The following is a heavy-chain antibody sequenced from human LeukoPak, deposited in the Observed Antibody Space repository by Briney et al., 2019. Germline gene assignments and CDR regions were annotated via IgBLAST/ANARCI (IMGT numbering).Heavy chain of an antibody. Sequence: PGGSLRLSCAASGFTFSSYAMSWVRQAPGKGPEWVSAISGNGDSTYYAGSVKGRFTISRDNSKNTLYLQVNSLRAEDTAVYYCAKKSPIFGVVIPLFDYWGQGTLVSVSS. J-gene: IGHJ4*02. CDR1: GFTFSSYA. CDR3: AKKSPIFGVVIPLFDY. D-gene: IGHD3-3*01. V-gene: IGHV3-23*01. CDR2: ISGNGDST.